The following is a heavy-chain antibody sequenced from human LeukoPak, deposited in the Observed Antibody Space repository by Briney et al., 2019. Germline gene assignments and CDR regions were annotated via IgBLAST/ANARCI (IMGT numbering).Heavy chain of an antibody. CDR1: GGSISSYY. V-gene: IGHV4-59*01. D-gene: IGHD3-22*01. CDR2: IYYSGST. J-gene: IGHJ3*02. Sequence: SETLSLTCTVSGGSISSYYWSWIRQPPGKGLEWIGYIYYSGSTYYNPSLKSRVTISVDTSKNQFSLTLSSVTAADTAVYYCAREGDDSSGYYYQRAFDIWGQGTMVTVSS. CDR3: AREGDDSSGYYYQRAFDI.